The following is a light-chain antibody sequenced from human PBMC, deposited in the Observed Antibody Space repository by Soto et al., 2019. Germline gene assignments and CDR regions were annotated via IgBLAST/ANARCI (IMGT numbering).Light chain of an antibody. CDR1: QGISNS. J-gene: IGKJ5*01. V-gene: IGKV3-11*01. CDR2: DAS. CDR3: QQRGEWPPGAT. Sequence: IVLTQSPGTLSLSPGDRATVSCRSSQGISNSLAWYQQKPGQAPRLLIYDASNRATGIPARFSGSGSGTDFTLTISSLEPEDFAVYYCQQRGEWPPGATFGQGTRLEIK.